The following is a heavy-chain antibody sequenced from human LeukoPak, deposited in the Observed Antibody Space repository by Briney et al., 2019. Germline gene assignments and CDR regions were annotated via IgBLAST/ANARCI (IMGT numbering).Heavy chain of an antibody. J-gene: IGHJ4*02. Sequence: GGSLRLSCAASGFTFSSYAMSWVRQAPGKGLEWVSGISGSGGSTYYADSVRGRFTISRDNSKNTLYQQMNSLRAEDTAVYYCAKDGGYSYGPPGYYFDYWGQGTLVTVSS. CDR1: GFTFSSYA. V-gene: IGHV3-23*01. CDR3: AKDGGYSYGPPGYYFDY. D-gene: IGHD5-18*01. CDR2: ISGSGGST.